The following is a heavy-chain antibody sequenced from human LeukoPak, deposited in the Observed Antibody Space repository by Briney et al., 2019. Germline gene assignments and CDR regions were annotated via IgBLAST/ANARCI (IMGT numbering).Heavy chain of an antibody. D-gene: IGHD1-26*01. CDR2: ISYDGSNK. Sequence: WGSLTLSCAASGFTFSSYAMHWVRQAPGKGLQWVAVISYDGSNKYYADSVKRVFTISSDNSKTTMYLQMNSLTADDTDASYCARDHSGSSLFFDYWGQGTLVTVSS. CDR1: GFTFSSYA. V-gene: IGHV3-30-3*01. J-gene: IGHJ4*02. CDR3: ARDHSGSSLFFDY.